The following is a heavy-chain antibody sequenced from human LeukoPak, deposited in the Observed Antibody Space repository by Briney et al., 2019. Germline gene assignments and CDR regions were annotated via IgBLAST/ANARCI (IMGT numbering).Heavy chain of an antibody. V-gene: IGHV1-18*01. D-gene: IGHD1-26*01. CDR3: VRDPRTVGTTLPDF. CDR2: ITVYNGGT. CDR1: GYTFTSDG. J-gene: IGHJ4*02. Sequence: ASVKVSCKASGYTFTSDGFSWVRQAPGQGLKWLGWITVYNGGTDYAQKLQGRVTMTADKFTKTAYMELRSLRDEDTAVYYCVRDPRTVGTTLPDFWGQGTLVIVSS.